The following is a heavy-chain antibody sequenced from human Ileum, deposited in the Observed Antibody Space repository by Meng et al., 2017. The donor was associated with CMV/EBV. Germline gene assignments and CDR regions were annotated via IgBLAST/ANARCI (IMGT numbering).Heavy chain of an antibody. Sequence: GESLKISCAASGFTLSSYAMHWVRQAPGKGLEWVAVISYDGSNKDYADSVKGRFTISRDNSKNTLYLQMSSLRAEDTAVYYCAKDQGVTYYYYGMDVWGQGTTVTVSS. CDR3: AKDQGVTYYYYGMDV. CDR2: ISYDGSNK. CDR1: GFTLSSYA. V-gene: IGHV3-30*04. J-gene: IGHJ6*02. D-gene: IGHD3-3*01.